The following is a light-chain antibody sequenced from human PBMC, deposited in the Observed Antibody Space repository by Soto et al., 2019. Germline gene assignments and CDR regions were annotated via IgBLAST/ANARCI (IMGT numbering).Light chain of an antibody. Sequence: QSALTQPRSVSGSPGQSVTISCTGTSSDVGGYNFVSWYQHHPGKAPKLMIYDVSKRPSGVPDRFSGSKSGSTASLTISGLQAEDEADYYCSSYAGSYTVVFGGGTKLTVL. V-gene: IGLV2-11*01. CDR1: SSDVGGYNF. CDR2: DVS. CDR3: SSYAGSYTVV. J-gene: IGLJ3*02.